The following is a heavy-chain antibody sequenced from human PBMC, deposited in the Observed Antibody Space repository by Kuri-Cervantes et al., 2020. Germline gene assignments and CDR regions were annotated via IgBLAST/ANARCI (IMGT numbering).Heavy chain of an antibody. V-gene: IGHV1-18*01. D-gene: IGHD2-2*01. CDR1: GYTFTSYS. Sequence: ASVKVSCKASGYTFTSYSISWVRQAPGQGLEWMGWISVFNGNTNYAQKLQGRVTMTTDTSTTTAYMELRSLTSDDTAVYYCARAVGYCSTISCYEGVWFDPWGQGTLVTVSS. CDR2: ISVFNGNT. J-gene: IGHJ5*02. CDR3: ARAVGYCSTISCYEGVWFDP.